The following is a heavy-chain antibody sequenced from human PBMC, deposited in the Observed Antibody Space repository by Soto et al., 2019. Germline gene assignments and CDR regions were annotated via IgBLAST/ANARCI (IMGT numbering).Heavy chain of an antibody. J-gene: IGHJ5*02. CDR2: INHSGST. D-gene: IGHD2-2*01. CDR3: AQTVVPAAMGVGSGHCFDP. V-gene: IGHV4-34*01. Sequence: QVQLQQWGAGLLKPSETLSLTCAVYGGSFSGYYWRRISQPPGKGLEWVGEINHSGSTNYSPSLKSRVTISVDTSKNQFSLKLSSVTAADTAVYYCAQTVVPAAMGVGSGHCFDPWCQGTLVTVSS. CDR1: GGSFSGYY.